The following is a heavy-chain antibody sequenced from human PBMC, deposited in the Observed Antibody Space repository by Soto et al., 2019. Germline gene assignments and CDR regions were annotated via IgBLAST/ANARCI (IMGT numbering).Heavy chain of an antibody. CDR2: ISAYNGNT. V-gene: IGHV1-18*01. CDR1: GYTFTSYG. Sequence: ASVKVSCKASGYTFTSYGISWVRQAPGQGLEWMGWISAYNGNTNYAQKLQGRVTMTTDTSTSTAYMELRSLRSGDTAVYYCARAALTEYSSSWYPPRWFDPWGQGTLVTVS. CDR3: ARAALTEYSSSWYPPRWFDP. D-gene: IGHD6-13*01. J-gene: IGHJ5*02.